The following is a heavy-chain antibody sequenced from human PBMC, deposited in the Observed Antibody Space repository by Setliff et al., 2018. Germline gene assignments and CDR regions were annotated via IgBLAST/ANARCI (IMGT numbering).Heavy chain of an antibody. D-gene: IGHD3-9*01. V-gene: IGHV4-38-2*01. CDR3: AGARRDDMDSPFDAFDI. CDR2: IYHKGRT. CDR1: GISISSGHY. Sequence: PSETLSLTCAVSGISISSGHYWGWIRQPPGKGLEWMATIYHKGRTYYNPSLDSRGTISLDTTKNHFSLRMRSVPAADSAVYYCAGARRDDMDSPFDAFDIWGQGTMVTVSS. J-gene: IGHJ3*02.